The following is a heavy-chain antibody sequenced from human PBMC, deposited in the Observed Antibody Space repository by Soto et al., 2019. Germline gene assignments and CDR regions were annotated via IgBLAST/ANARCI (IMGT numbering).Heavy chain of an antibody. D-gene: IGHD1-26*01. CDR2: IYYSGST. J-gene: IGHJ4*02. Sequence: QLQLQESGPGLVKPSETLSLTCTVSGGSISSSSYYWGWIRQPPGKGLEWIGSIYYSGSTYYNPSLKSRVTISVDTSKNQFSLKLSSVTAADTAVYYCARLVGANYFDYWGQGTLVTVSS. V-gene: IGHV4-39*01. CDR1: GGSISSSSYY. CDR3: ARLVGANYFDY.